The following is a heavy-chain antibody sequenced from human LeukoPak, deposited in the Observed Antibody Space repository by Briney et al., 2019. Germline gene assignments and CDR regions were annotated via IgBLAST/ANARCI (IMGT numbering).Heavy chain of an antibody. CDR3: ARGDRDIVVVPAASYYFDY. V-gene: IGHV4-59*12. J-gene: IGHJ4*02. CDR2: IDYSGST. Sequence: SETLSLTCTVSGGSISSYYWSWIRQPPGKGPEWVGYIDYSGSTYYNPSLRSRVTISVDTSKNQFSLKLSSVTAADTAVYYCARGDRDIVVVPAASYYFDYWGQGTLVTVSS. D-gene: IGHD2-2*01. CDR1: GGSISSYY.